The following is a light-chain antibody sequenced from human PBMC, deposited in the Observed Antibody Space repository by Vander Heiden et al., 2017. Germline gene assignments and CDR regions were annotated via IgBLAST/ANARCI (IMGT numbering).Light chain of an antibody. CDR3: QQYYNFWT. Sequence: DIQMTQSPSTLSASVGDRVTITCRASQSVVTWLAWYQQKPGRAPKLLISKASSLESGVPSRFSGSGSGTEFTLSISSLQPDDFGTYYCQQYYNFWTFGQGTKVEIK. V-gene: IGKV1-5*03. CDR1: QSVVTW. CDR2: KAS. J-gene: IGKJ1*01.